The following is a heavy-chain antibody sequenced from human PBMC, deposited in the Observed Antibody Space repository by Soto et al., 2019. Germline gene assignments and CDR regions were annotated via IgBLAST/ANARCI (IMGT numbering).Heavy chain of an antibody. J-gene: IGHJ4*02. CDR2: IIPIFGLA. D-gene: IGHD2-21*01. CDR3: PFDVKTGVVYFDY. Sequence: QVQLVQSGAEVKKPGSSVKVSCKVSGGTFTTYTISWVRQAPGQGLEWMGRIIPIFGLANPAQKFQDRVTIAADTTTNGAFMAINSLKSEDTAVYYCPFDVKTGVVYFDYWGQGTLFSAS. CDR1: GGTFTTYT. V-gene: IGHV1-69*02.